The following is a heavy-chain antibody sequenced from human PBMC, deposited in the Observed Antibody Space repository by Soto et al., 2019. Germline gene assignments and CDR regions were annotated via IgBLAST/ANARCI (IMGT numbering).Heavy chain of an antibody. CDR3: TVTMVRGEGDV. V-gene: IGHV3-66*01. Sequence: EVQLVESGEAWSSLGGPLRLSCAASGFPVSSNYLSWVRQAPGKGLEWVSVIYSGGSTYYADSVKGRFTISRDNSKNTLYLQMNSLRAEDTAVYYCTVTMVRGEGDVWGQGTTVTVSS. D-gene: IGHD3-10*01. J-gene: IGHJ6*02. CDR1: GFPVSSNY. CDR2: IYSGGST.